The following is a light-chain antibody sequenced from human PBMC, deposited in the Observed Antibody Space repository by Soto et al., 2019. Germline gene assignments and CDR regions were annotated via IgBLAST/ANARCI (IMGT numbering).Light chain of an antibody. CDR2: AAS. CDR3: QQCGSSST. Sequence: DIQMTKSPSSLSASVGDRVTITCRASQSISSYLNWYQQKPGKAPKLLIYAASTLQSGVPSRFSGSGSGTDFTLTISRLEPEDFAVYYCQQCGSSSTFGQGTRLEIK. V-gene: IGKV1-39*01. J-gene: IGKJ5*01. CDR1: QSISSY.